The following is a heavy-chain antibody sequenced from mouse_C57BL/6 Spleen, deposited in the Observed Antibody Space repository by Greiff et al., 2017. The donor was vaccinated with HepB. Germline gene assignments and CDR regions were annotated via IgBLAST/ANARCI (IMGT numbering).Heavy chain of an antibody. V-gene: IGHV1-22*01. CDR1: GYTFTDYN. Sequence: VQLKQSGPELVKPGASVKMSCKASGYTFTDYNMHWVKQSHGKSLEWIGYINPNNGGTSYNQKFKGKATLTVNKSSSTAYMELRSLTSEDSAVYYCANLYRYAMDYWGQGTSVTVSS. CDR2: INPNNGGT. D-gene: IGHD2-1*01. CDR3: ANLYRYAMDY. J-gene: IGHJ4*01.